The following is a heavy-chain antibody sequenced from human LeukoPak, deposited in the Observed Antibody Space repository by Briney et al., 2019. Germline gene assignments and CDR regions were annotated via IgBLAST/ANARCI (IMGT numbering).Heavy chain of an antibody. V-gene: IGHV4-59*01. D-gene: IGHD3-22*01. J-gene: IGHJ5*02. CDR2: IYYSGST. CDR1: GDSISSYY. CDR3: ARYYDTSDNWFDP. Sequence: SETLSLTCTVSGDSISSYYWSWIRQPPGKGLEWIGYIYYSGSTNYNPSLKSRVTISVDTSKNQFSLKLSSVTAADTAVYYCARYYDTSDNWFDPWGQGTLVTVSS.